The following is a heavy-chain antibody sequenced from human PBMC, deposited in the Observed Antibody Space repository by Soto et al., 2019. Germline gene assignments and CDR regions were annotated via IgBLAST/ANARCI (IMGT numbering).Heavy chain of an antibody. CDR3: AKYAVVVVTAPDFDY. CDR1: GFTFSSYG. J-gene: IGHJ4*02. Sequence: QVQLVESGGGVVQPGRSLRLSCAASGFTFSSYGMHWVRQAPGKGLEWVAVISYDGSNKYYADSVKGRFTISRDNSKNTLYLQMNSLRVEDSAGYYGAKYAVVVVTAPDFDYWGQGTLVTVSS. D-gene: IGHD2-21*02. V-gene: IGHV3-30*18. CDR2: ISYDGSNK.